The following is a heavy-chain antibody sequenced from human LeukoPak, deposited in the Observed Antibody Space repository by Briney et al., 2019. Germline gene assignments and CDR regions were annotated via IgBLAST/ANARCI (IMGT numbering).Heavy chain of an antibody. CDR2: INPSGGST. CDR3: AREGPSTYHFDY. J-gene: IGHJ4*02. Sequence: ASVKVSCKASGYTFTNYYVHWVRQAPGQGREWMGIINPSGGSTSYAQKFQGRVTMTWDTSTSTVYMELSSLTSEDAAVFYCAREGPSTYHFDYWGQGTLVTVSS. CDR1: GYTFTNYY. V-gene: IGHV1-46*01.